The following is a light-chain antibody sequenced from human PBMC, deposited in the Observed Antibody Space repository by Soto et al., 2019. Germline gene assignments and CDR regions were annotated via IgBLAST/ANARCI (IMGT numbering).Light chain of an antibody. CDR3: IQALQAPFT. J-gene: IGKJ3*01. V-gene: IGKV2-28*01. Sequence: DIVMTQSPLSLPVTPGEPASISCRSSQSLLHSNGNHYLDWYLQKPGQSPQLLIYLGSSRASWVPDRFSGRGSGTDFTLNISRVEADDVGVYYCIQALQAPFTFGPGTRVDIK. CDR1: QSLLHSNGNHY. CDR2: LGS.